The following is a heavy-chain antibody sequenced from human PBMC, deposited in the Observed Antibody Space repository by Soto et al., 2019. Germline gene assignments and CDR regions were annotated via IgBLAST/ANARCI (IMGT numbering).Heavy chain of an antibody. V-gene: IGHV1-69*06. CDR2: IIPIFGTA. CDR3: ARDGLSVYYDSSGYYSNWFDP. Sequence: SVKVSCKASGGTFSSYAISWVRQAPGQGLEWMGGIIPIFGTANYAQKFQGRVTITADKSTSTAYMELSSLRSEDTAVYYCARDGLSVYYDSSGYYSNWFDPWGQGTLVTVSS. CDR1: GGTFSSYA. J-gene: IGHJ5*02. D-gene: IGHD3-22*01.